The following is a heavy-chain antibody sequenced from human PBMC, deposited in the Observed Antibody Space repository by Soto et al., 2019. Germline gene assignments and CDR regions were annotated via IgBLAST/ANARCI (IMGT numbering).Heavy chain of an antibody. CDR1: GGSISSRDSY. V-gene: IGHV4-39*01. CDR3: ARGFGRSHFDY. Sequence: SETLSLTCTVSGGSISSRDSYWGWIRQPPGKGLEWIGSFHYSGSTYYNPSLKSRVTISVDTSKNQLSLRVTSVTAADTAVYYCARGFGRSHFDYWGQGIMVTVYS. D-gene: IGHD3-16*01. CDR2: FHYSGST. J-gene: IGHJ4*02.